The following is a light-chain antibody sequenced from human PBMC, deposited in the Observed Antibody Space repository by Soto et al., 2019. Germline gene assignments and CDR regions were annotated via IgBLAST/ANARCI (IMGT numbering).Light chain of an antibody. CDR3: QQSYSNPLT. Sequence: DIHMTQSPSSLSACVGDRVTITCRARQGISNYLAWYQQKPGKAPKLLIYAASSLQSGVPSRFSGSGSGADFTLTFSSLQPEDFATYYCQQSYSNPLTFGGGTKVDIK. V-gene: IGKV1-39*01. J-gene: IGKJ4*01. CDR1: QGISNY. CDR2: AAS.